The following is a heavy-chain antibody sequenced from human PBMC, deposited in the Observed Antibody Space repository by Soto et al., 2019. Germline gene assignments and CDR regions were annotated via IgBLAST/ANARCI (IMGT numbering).Heavy chain of an antibody. CDR1: GGSISSYY. D-gene: IGHD3-22*01. Sequence: QVQLQESGPGLVKPSETLSLTCTVSGGSISSYYWSWIRQPPGKGLEWIGYIYYSGSTNYNPSLKSLVTIPVDTSKNQFSLMLSSVTAADTAVYYCARLDSSASSDYYYYGMDVWGQGTTVTVSS. CDR2: IYYSGST. J-gene: IGHJ6*02. CDR3: ARLDSSASSDYYYYGMDV. V-gene: IGHV4-59*08.